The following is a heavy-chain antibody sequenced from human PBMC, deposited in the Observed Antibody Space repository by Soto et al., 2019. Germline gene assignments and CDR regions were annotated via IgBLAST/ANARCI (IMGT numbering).Heavy chain of an antibody. CDR2: IYWDDDK. V-gene: IGHV2-5*02. CDR1: GFSLSTGGVG. CDR3: AHSRCGGDCLQSYSSHYYYGMDV. D-gene: IGHD2-21*02. J-gene: IGHJ6*02. Sequence: QITLKESGPSLVKPTQTLTLTCTFSGFSLSTGGVGVGWIRQPPGKALEWLALIYWDDDKRYSPSLRSRLTVTQDTSKNHVVLTMTNMDPVDPATYYCAHSRCGGDCLQSYSSHYYYGMDVWGQGTTVTVSS.